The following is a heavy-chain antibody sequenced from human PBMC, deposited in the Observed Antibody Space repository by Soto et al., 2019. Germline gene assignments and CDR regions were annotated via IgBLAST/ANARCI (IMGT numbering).Heavy chain of an antibody. Sequence: GGSLRLSCAASGFTFSSYGMHWVRQAPGKGLEWVAVIWYDGSNKYYADSVKGRFTISRDNSKNTLYLQMNSLRAEDTAVYYCARGGCSGGSCLYNWFDPWGQGTLVTVSS. V-gene: IGHV3-33*01. CDR3: ARGGCSGGSCLYNWFDP. J-gene: IGHJ5*02. CDR2: IWYDGSNK. CDR1: GFTFSSYG. D-gene: IGHD2-15*01.